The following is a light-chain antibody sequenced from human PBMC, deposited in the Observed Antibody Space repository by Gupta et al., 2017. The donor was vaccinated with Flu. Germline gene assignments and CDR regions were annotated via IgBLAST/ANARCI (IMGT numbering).Light chain of an antibody. CDR3: QTWGTGVRV. Sequence: QLVLTQSPSASASLGASVKLTCTLSTGHSSYAIAWLQQQPEKGPRYLMKVNSDGSHKKGDGIPDRFSGSSSGAERYLTISSLQSEDEADYYCQTWGTGVRVFGGGTKLTVL. CDR2: VNSDGSH. CDR1: TGHSSYA. J-gene: IGLJ3*02. V-gene: IGLV4-69*01.